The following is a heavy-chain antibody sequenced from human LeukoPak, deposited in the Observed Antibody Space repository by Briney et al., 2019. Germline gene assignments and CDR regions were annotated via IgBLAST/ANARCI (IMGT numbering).Heavy chain of an antibody. D-gene: IGHD3-3*01. Sequence: GGSLRLSCAASGFTFSDYYMSWIRQAPGKGLEWVSYISSSGSTIYYADSVKGRFTISRDNAKNSLYLQMNSLRAEDTAVYYCATLYDFWSGYLDYWGQGTLVTDSS. CDR1: GFTFSDYY. CDR2: ISSSGSTI. J-gene: IGHJ4*02. CDR3: ATLYDFWSGYLDY. V-gene: IGHV3-11*01.